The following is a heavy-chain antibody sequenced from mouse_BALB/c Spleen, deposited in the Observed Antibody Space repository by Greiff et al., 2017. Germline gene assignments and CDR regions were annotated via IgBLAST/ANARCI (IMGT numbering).Heavy chain of an antibody. J-gene: IGHJ4*01. V-gene: IGHV1S56*01. Sequence: QVQLQQSGPELVKPGASVRISCKASGYTFTSYYIHWVKQRPGQGLEWIGWIYPGNVNTKYNEKFKGKATLTADKSSSTAYMQLSSLTSEDSAVYFCARKDGNYYYYAMDYWGQGTSVTVSS. CDR3: ARKDGNYYYYAMDY. D-gene: IGHD2-1*01. CDR1: GYTFTSYY. CDR2: IYPGNVNT.